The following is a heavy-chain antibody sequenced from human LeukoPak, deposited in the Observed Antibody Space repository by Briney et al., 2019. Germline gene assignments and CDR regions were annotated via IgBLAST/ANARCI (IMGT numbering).Heavy chain of an antibody. V-gene: IGHV3-23*01. J-gene: IGHJ6*03. CDR1: GFTFDDYT. CDR2: ISGSGGST. CDR3: AKERRDYYYYYMDV. Sequence: GGSLRLSCEGSGFTFDDYTMHWVRQAPGKGLEWVSAISGSGGSTYYADSVKGRFTISRDNSKNTLYLQMNSLRAEDTAVYYCAKERRDYYYYYMDVWGKGTTVTVSS.